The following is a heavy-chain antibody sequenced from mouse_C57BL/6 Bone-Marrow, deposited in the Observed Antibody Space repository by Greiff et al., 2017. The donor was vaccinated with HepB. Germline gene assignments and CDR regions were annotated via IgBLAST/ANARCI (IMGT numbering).Heavy chain of an antibody. Sequence: QVQLQQPGAELVKPGASVKLSCKASGYTFTSYWMHWVKQRPGQGLEWIGMIHPNSGSTNYNEKFKSKATLTVDKSSSTAYMQLSSLTSEDSAVYYCARSFYDGPSYYAMDYWGQGTSVTVSS. CDR3: ARSFYDGPSYYAMDY. J-gene: IGHJ4*01. D-gene: IGHD2-3*01. V-gene: IGHV1-64*01. CDR1: GYTFTSYW. CDR2: IHPNSGST.